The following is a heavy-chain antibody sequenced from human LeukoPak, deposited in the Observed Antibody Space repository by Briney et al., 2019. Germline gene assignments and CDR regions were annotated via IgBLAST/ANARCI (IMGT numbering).Heavy chain of an antibody. CDR3: ARRVWFRAPYYYYYYMDV. D-gene: IGHD3-10*01. V-gene: IGHV4-39*01. Sequence: SETLSLTCTVSGGSISSSSYYWGWIRQPPGKGLEWIGSIYCSGSTFYNPSLKSRVTMSVDTSKNQFSLRLTSVTAADTAIYYCARRVWFRAPYYYYYYMDVWGRGTTVTVSS. CDR2: IYCSGST. J-gene: IGHJ6*03. CDR1: GGSISSSSYY.